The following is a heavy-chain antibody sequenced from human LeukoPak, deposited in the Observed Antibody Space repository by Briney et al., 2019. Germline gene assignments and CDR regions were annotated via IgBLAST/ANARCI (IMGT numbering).Heavy chain of an antibody. J-gene: IGHJ4*02. CDR3: ARDPGITMVRGVFGY. D-gene: IGHD3-10*01. CDR2: IIPILGIA. Sequence: ASVKVSCKASGGTFSSYAISWVRQAPGQGLEWMGRIIPILGIANYAQKFQGRVTITADKSTSTAYMELSSLRSDDTAVYYCARDPGITMVRGVFGYWGQGTLVTVSS. V-gene: IGHV1-69*04. CDR1: GGTFSSYA.